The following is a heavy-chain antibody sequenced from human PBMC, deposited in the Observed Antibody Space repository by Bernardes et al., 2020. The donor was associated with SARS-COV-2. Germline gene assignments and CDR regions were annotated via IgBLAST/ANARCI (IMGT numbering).Heavy chain of an antibody. V-gene: IGHV3-74*01. CDR3: VRGPSDGHGRFEY. Sequence: GGSLRLSCTASGFAFSSYWMHWVRQVPGKGLVWVSRISSDGSTTTYADSVKGRFTISRDNARNTLYLQMNSLRAEDTALYYCVRGPSDGHGRFEYWGQGTLGTVSS. CDR1: GFAFSSYW. J-gene: IGHJ4*02. CDR2: ISSDGSTT.